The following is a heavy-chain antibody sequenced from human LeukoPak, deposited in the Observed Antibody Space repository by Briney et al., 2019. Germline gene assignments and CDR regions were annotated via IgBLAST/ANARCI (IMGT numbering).Heavy chain of an antibody. J-gene: IGHJ5*02. CDR1: GFTFSSYD. CDR2: IGKAGDT. V-gene: IGHV3-13*01. CDR3: VRGDVGFDP. Sequence: GGSLRLSCTASGFTFSSYDMHWVRQPTGEGLEWVSGIGKAGDTYYSGSVKGRFTISRENAKNSLYLQMNSLRVGDTAVYYCVRGDVGFDPWGQGTLVTVSS. D-gene: IGHD2-21*01.